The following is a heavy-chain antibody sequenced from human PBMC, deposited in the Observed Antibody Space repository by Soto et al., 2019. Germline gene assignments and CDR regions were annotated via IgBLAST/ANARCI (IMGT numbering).Heavy chain of an antibody. Sequence: SETLSLTCTVSGGSISSGGYYWSWIRQHPGKGLEWIGYIYYSGSTYYNPSLKSRVTISVDTSKNQFSLKLSSVTAADTAVYYCARGHPGTTIKFDYWGQGTLVTVSS. D-gene: IGHD5-12*01. J-gene: IGHJ4*02. CDR1: GGSISSGGYY. V-gene: IGHV4-31*03. CDR2: IYYSGST. CDR3: ARGHPGTTIKFDY.